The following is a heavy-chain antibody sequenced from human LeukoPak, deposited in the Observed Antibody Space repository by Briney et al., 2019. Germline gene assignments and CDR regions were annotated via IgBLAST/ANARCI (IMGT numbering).Heavy chain of an antibody. Sequence: ASVKVSCKVSGYTLTELSMHWVRQAPGKGLEWMGGFDPEDGETIYAQKFQGRVTMTEDTSTDTAYMELSSLRSEDTAVYYCARDLQPPYCSGGSCYLGGYFDYWGQGTLVTVSS. CDR1: GYTLTELS. CDR3: ARDLQPPYCSGGSCYLGGYFDY. D-gene: IGHD2-15*01. CDR2: FDPEDGET. J-gene: IGHJ4*02. V-gene: IGHV1-24*01.